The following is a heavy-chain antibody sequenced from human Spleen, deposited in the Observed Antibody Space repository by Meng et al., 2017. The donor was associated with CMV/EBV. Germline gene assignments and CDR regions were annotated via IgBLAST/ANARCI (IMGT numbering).Heavy chain of an antibody. Sequence: KASGYNFDIYGITWVRQAPGQGLEWVGWASAETGDTNYGQRFQGRVTVTADTFTKAAYMEMRSLRSDDSAIYYCARAGAAVTTNFDFWGQGTLVTVSS. CDR2: ASAETGDT. CDR3: ARAGAAVTTNFDF. CDR1: GYNFDIYG. D-gene: IGHD4-17*01. J-gene: IGHJ4*02. V-gene: IGHV1-18*01.